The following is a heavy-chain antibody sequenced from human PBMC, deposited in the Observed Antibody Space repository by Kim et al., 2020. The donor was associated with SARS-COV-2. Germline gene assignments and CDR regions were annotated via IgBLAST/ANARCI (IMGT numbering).Heavy chain of an antibody. CDR3: ARDRVGGRVGRHIDY. CDR1: GYTFTSYG. V-gene: IGHV1-18*04. D-gene: IGHD1-1*01. Sequence: ASVKVSCKASGYTFTSYGISWVRQAPGQGLEWMGWISAYNGNTNYAQKLQGRVTMTTDTSTSTAYMELRSLRSDDTAVYYCARDRVGGRVGRHIDYWGQGTLVTVSS. CDR2: ISAYNGNT. J-gene: IGHJ4*02.